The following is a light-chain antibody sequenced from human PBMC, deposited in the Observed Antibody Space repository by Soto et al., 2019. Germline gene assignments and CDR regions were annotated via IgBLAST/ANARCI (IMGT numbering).Light chain of an antibody. CDR2: AAS. CDR1: QSISSY. Sequence: DIPMTQYPSSLSASVGDRVTITCRASQSISSYLNWYQQKPGKAPKLLIYAASSLQSGVPSRFSGSGSGTDFTLTISSLQPEDFATYYCQQSYSTPPWTFGQGTKVEIK. V-gene: IGKV1-39*01. J-gene: IGKJ1*01. CDR3: QQSYSTPPWT.